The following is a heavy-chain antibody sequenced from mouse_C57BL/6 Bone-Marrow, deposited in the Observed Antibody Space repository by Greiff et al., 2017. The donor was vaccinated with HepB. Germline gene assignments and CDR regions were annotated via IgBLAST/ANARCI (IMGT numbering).Heavy chain of an antibody. V-gene: IGHV1-4*01. CDR3: ARSGYSNYSYYYAMDY. J-gene: IGHJ4*01. D-gene: IGHD2-5*01. CDR1: GYTFTSYT. CDR2: INPSSGYT. Sequence: QVQLKESGAELARPGASVKMSCKASGYTFTSYTMHWVKQRPGQGLEWIGYINPSSGYTKYNQKFKDKATLTADKSSSTAYMQLSSLTSEDSAVYYCARSGYSNYSYYYAMDYWGQGTSVTVSS.